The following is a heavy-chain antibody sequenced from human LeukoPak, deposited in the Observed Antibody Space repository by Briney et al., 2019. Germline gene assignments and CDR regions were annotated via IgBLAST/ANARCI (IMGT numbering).Heavy chain of an antibody. V-gene: IGHV3-23*01. CDR3: AKIYYYDSSGYETGDH. CDR2: ISGSGGST. CDR1: GFTFSSYA. J-gene: IGHJ4*02. D-gene: IGHD3-22*01. Sequence: GGSLRLSCAASGFTFSSYAMSWVRQAPGKGLEWISAISGSGGSTYYADSVKGRFTIPRDNSKNTLYLQMNSLRAEDTAVYYCAKIYYYDSSGYETGDHWGQGTLVTVSS.